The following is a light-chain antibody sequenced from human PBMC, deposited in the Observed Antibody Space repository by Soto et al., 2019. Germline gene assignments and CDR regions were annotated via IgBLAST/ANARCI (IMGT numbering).Light chain of an antibody. J-gene: IGLJ1*01. Sequence: SYELTQPPSVSVAPGKTARITCGGNNIGSKSVHWYQHKPGQAPVLLIYYDSDRPSGIPERFSGSNSGNTATLTISRVEAGDEADYYCQVWESSSDHYVFGSGTKLTVL. V-gene: IGLV3-21*01. CDR1: NIGSKS. CDR2: YDS. CDR3: QVWESSSDHYV.